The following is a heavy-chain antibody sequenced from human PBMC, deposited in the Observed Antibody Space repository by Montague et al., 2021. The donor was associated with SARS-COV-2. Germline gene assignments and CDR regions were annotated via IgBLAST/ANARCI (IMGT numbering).Heavy chain of an antibody. CDR1: GSSITTSTMG. Sequence: PALVKPTQTLTLTCTFSGSSITTSTMGVGWVRQPPGKALEWLALIYWGDEKRFSSSLKSRLTITKDTFKDQVVLRMTNMDPVDTATYYCVHYASGSYYFDYWGQGTLVTVSS. D-gene: IGHD3-10*01. CDR3: VHYASGSYYFDY. J-gene: IGHJ4*02. CDR2: IYWGDEK. V-gene: IGHV2-5*02.